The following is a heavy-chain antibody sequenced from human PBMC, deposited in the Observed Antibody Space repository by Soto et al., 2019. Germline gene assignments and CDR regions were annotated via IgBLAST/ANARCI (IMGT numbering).Heavy chain of an antibody. CDR2: INPNNGAT. D-gene: IGHD1-1*01. Sequence: QVQLVQSGAEVKKPGASVKVSCKAPRYIFTAYFMHWVRQAPGQGLEWMGWINPNNGATHYGLSFQGRVTMTRDPSITTAYMELSSLRSDDTAVYYCASHDPGARFDPWGQGTLVIVSS. J-gene: IGHJ5*02. CDR1: RYIFTAYF. CDR3: ASHDPGARFDP. V-gene: IGHV1-2*02.